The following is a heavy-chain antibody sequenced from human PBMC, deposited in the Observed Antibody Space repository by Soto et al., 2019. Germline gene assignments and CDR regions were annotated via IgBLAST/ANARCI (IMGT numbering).Heavy chain of an antibody. Sequence: PSETLSLTCTVSGGSISSGGYYWSWIRQHPGKGLEWIGYIYYSGSTYYNPSLKSRVTISVDTSKNQFSLKLSSVTAADTAVYYCARAPGVSGYYRDAFDIWGQGTMVTVSS. J-gene: IGHJ3*02. CDR1: GGSISSGGYY. V-gene: IGHV4-31*03. CDR3: ARAPGVSGYYRDAFDI. CDR2: IYYSGST. D-gene: IGHD3-22*01.